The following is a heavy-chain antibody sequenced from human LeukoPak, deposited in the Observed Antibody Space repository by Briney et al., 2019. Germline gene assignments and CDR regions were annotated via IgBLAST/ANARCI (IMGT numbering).Heavy chain of an antibody. CDR3: ARDNPTVIIDY. D-gene: IGHD4-23*01. V-gene: IGHV1-69*04. CDR2: IIPILGIA. Sequence: ASVKVSCKASGGTFSSYAISWVRQAPGQGLEWMGRIIPILGIANYAQKFQGRVTITADKSTSTAYMELSSLRSEDTGVYYCARDNPTVIIDYWGQGTLVTVSS. CDR1: GGTFSSYA. J-gene: IGHJ4*02.